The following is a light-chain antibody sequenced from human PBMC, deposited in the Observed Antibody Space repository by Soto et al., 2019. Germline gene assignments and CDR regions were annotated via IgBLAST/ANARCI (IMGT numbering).Light chain of an antibody. Sequence: EIVLTRSPGTLSLSPGERATLSCRASQSVSSNYLAWYQQKPGQAPRLLIYGASTMATGIPDRFSGSGSGTDFTLTISRLELEDFAVYYCQQYGSSPPITFGQGTRLEIK. J-gene: IGKJ5*01. CDR1: QSVSSNY. CDR2: GAS. V-gene: IGKV3-20*01. CDR3: QQYGSSPPIT.